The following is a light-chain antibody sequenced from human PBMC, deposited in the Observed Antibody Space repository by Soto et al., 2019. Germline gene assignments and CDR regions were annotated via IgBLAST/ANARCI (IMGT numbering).Light chain of an antibody. CDR2: GAT. J-gene: IGKJ3*01. Sequence: EIVMTQSPATLSVSPGERATLSCRASQSVNSDLAWYQQKPGQAPRLLIHGATTRATGIPARFSGSGSGTEFTLTISSLEPEDFAVYYCQQRSNWPPGYTFGPGTKVDIK. CDR3: QQRSNWPPGYT. CDR1: QSVNSD. V-gene: IGKV3-15*01.